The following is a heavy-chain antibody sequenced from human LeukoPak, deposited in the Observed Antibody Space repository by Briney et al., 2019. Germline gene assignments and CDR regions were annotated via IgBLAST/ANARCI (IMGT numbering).Heavy chain of an antibody. D-gene: IGHD6-19*01. V-gene: IGHV3-48*03. J-gene: IGHJ4*02. CDR1: GFTFSIYE. CDR3: AREDSSGLDY. CDR2: SSSGSTI. Sequence: GGSMRLSCAASGFTFSIYEMNWVRQAPGKGLEWVSSSSGSTIYYADSVKGRFTISRDNAKNSLYLQMNSLRAEDTAIYYCAREDSSGLDYWGQGTLVTVSS.